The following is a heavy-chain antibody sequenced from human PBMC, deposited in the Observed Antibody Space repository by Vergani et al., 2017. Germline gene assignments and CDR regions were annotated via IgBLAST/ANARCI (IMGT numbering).Heavy chain of an antibody. CDR3: ARRVDIVGATDXFDY. V-gene: IGHV5-51*01. CDR1: GYSFTSYW. J-gene: IGHJ4*02. CDR2: IYPGDSDT. Sequence: EVQLVQSGAEVKKPGESLKISCKGSGYSFTSYWIGWVRQMPGKGLEWMGIIYPGDSDTRYSPSFQCQVTISADKSISTAYLQWSSLKASDTAMYYCARRVDIVGATDXFDYWGQGTLVTVSS. D-gene: IGHD1-26*01.